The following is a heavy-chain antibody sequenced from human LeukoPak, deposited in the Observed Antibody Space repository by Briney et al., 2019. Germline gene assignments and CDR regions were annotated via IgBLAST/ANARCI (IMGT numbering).Heavy chain of an antibody. V-gene: IGHV3-23*01. CDR1: GFTFSTYA. D-gene: IGHD6-6*01. J-gene: IGHJ4*02. Sequence: GGSLRLSCAASGFTFSTYAMTWVRQAPGKGLEWVSFIIGTGASTYYADSVKGRFTISRGNSKNTLYLQMNSLRAEDAAVYYCARRGDSSSSGKYYFDYWGQGTLVTVSS. CDR3: ARRGDSSSSGKYYFDY. CDR2: IIGTGAST.